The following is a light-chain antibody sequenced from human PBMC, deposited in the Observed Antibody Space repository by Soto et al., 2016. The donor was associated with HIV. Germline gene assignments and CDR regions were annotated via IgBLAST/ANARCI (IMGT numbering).Light chain of an antibody. Sequence: DIQMTQSPSSLSASVGDRVIITCRASQTIRKYLNWYQQKPGKAPKLLIYAASSLQSGVPSRFSGSGSGTDFTLTISSLQPEDFATYYCQQSYSTPLTFGGGTKVEIK. CDR1: QTIRKY. CDR2: AAS. CDR3: QQSYSTPLT. J-gene: IGKJ4*01. V-gene: IGKV1-39*01.